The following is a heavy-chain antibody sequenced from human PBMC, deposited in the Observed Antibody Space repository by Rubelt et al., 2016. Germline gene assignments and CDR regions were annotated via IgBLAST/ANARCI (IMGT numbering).Heavy chain of an antibody. CDR2: TSTTGSTT. Sequence: VQLVESGGDSVRPGGSLRLSCAVSGFNIRSYSMNWVRQAPGKGLEWVAYTSTTGSTTHYADSVKGRFTISRDNGEQSLYLQMNSLRDEDTAVYYCARGGAAASFDYWGQGTQVTVSS. CDR3: ARGGAAASFDY. V-gene: IGHV3-48*02. D-gene: IGHD6-13*01. CDR1: GFNIRSYS. J-gene: IGHJ4*02.